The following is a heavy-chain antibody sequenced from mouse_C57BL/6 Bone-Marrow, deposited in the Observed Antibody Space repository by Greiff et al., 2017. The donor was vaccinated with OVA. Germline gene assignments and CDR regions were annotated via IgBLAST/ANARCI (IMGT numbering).Heavy chain of an antibody. CDR1: GFNIKDDY. CDR2: IDPENGDT. V-gene: IGHV14-4*01. Sequence: EVKLLESGAELVRPGASVKLSCTASGFNIKDDYMHWVKQRPEQGLEWIGWIDPENGDTEYASKFQGKATITADTSSNTAYLQLSSLTSEDTAVYYCTTFDYDGGQGTLVTVSA. D-gene: IGHD2-4*01. CDR3: TTFDYD. J-gene: IGHJ3*01.